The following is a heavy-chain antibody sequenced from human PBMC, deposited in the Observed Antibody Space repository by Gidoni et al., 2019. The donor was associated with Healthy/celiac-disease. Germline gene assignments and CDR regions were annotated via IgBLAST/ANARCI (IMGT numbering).Heavy chain of an antibody. CDR2: INHSGST. J-gene: IGHJ4*02. V-gene: IGHV4-34*01. Sequence: QVQLQQWGAGLLKPSETLSLTCAVYGGSFSGYYWSWIRQPPGKGLEWIGEINHSGSTTYNPSLKSRVTISVDTSKNQFSLKLSSVTAADTAVYYCARVLFYGGFDYWGQGTLVTVSS. D-gene: IGHD4-17*01. CDR3: ARVLFYGGFDY. CDR1: GGSFSGYY.